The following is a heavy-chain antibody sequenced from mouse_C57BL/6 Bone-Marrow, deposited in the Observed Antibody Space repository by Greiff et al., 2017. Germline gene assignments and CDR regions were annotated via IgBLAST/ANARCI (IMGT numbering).Heavy chain of an antibody. J-gene: IGHJ4*01. CDR1: GYTFTSYW. D-gene: IGHD2-12*01. Sequence: QVQLQQPGAELVRPGTSVKLSCKASGYTFTSYWMHWVKQRPVQGLEWIGVIDPSDSYTNYNQKFKGKATLTVDTSSSTAYMQLSSLTSDDSAVYYCARRSYYTYAMDYWGQGTSVTVSS. CDR3: ARRSYYTYAMDY. CDR2: IDPSDSYT. V-gene: IGHV1-59*01.